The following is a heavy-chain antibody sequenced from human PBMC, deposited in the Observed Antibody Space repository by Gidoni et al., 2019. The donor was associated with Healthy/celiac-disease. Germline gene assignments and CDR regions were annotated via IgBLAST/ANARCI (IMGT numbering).Heavy chain of an antibody. CDR2: IYYSGST. D-gene: IGHD4-17*01. CDR3: ARPDYGDYGYFDY. Sequence: QLQLQESGPGLVKPSETLSLTCTVSGGSLSSSSYYWGWIRQPPGKGLEWIGSIYYSGSTYYNPSLKSRVTISVDTSKNQFSLKLSSVTAADTAVYYCARPDYGDYGYFDYWGQGTLVTVSS. J-gene: IGHJ4*02. CDR1: GGSLSSSSYY. V-gene: IGHV4-39*01.